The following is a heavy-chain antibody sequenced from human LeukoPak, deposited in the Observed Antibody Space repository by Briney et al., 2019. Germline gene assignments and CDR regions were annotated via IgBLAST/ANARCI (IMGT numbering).Heavy chain of an antibody. V-gene: IGHV3-30*02. J-gene: IGHJ6*02. CDR2: IWYDGSNK. CDR1: GFTFSSYG. D-gene: IGHD3-22*01. CDR3: AKAQTYYYDSSGYYRSYYYYGMDV. Sequence: GGSLRLSCAASGFTFSSYGMHWVRQAPGKGLEWVAVIWYDGSNKYYADSVKGRFTISRDNSKNTLYLQMNSLRAEDTAVYYCAKAQTYYYDSSGYYRSYYYYGMDVWGQGTTVTVSS.